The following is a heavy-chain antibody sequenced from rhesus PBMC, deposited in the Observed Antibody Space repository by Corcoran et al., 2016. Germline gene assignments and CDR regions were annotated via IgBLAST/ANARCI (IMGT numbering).Heavy chain of an antibody. Sequence: QLQLQESGPGLVKPSETLSVTCAVSGGSISSSYWSWIRQAPGKGLEWIGYICGSVRTTNYNPSLKSRVTLSVDTSKNQLSLKLSSVTAADTAVYYCARDLTGDTVGTVDYWGQGVLVTVSS. CDR3: ARDLTGDTVGTVDY. J-gene: IGHJ4*01. CDR2: ICGSVRTT. V-gene: IGHV4-169*02. CDR1: GGSISSSY. D-gene: IGHD5-42*01.